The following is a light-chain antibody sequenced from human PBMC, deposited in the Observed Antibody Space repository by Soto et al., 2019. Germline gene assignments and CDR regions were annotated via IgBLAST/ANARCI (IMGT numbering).Light chain of an antibody. CDR2: WAS. CDR1: QNVLYSSNNKNQ. CDR3: QQYYSPPLT. V-gene: IGKV4-1*01. Sequence: DIVMTQSPDSLAVSLGERATINCKSSQNVLYSSNNKNQLAWYQQKPGQPPKLLIYWASTRESGVPDRFSGSGYGTDFILTISSLQAEDVAIYYCQQYYSPPLTFGGGTKVDIK. J-gene: IGKJ4*01.